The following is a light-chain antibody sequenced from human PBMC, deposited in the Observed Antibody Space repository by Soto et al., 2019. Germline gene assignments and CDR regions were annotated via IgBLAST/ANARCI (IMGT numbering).Light chain of an antibody. CDR3: CSYAGSTTFVV. V-gene: IGLV2-23*02. Sequence: QSALTQPASVSGSPGQSITISCTGSSRDVGNYNLVSWYQQHPGKAPKLMIYDVNKRPSGVSIRFSGSKSGNTASLTISGLQAEDEADYYCCSYAGSTTFVVFGGGTKLTVL. CDR2: DVN. CDR1: SRDVGNYNL. J-gene: IGLJ2*01.